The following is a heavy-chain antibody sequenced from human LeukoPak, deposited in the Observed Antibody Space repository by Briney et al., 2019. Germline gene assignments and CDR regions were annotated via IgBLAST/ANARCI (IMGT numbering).Heavy chain of an antibody. CDR3: ARPRLVYSSSWYGGLNY. CDR1: GFTFSSYG. V-gene: IGHV3-30*19. CDR2: ISYDGRNK. Sequence: PGGSLRLSCAASGFTFSSYGMHWVRQAPGKGLEWVAVISYDGRNKYYADSVKGRFTISRDNSKNMLYLQMNSLTAEDTAVYFCARPRLVYSSSWYGGLNYWGQGTLVTVSS. J-gene: IGHJ4*02. D-gene: IGHD6-13*01.